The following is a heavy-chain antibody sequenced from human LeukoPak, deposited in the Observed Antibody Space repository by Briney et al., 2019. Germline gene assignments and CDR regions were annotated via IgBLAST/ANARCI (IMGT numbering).Heavy chain of an antibody. CDR1: GGSISSDY. Sequence: PSETLSLTCTVSGGSISSDYWSWIRQPPGKGLEWIGYIYYSGSTNYNPSLKRRVTISVDTSKNQFSLKLSSVTAADTAVYYCARKDYYDSSGYYDYWGQGTLVTVSS. D-gene: IGHD3-22*01. CDR3: ARKDYYDSSGYYDY. V-gene: IGHV4-59*01. CDR2: IYYSGST. J-gene: IGHJ4*02.